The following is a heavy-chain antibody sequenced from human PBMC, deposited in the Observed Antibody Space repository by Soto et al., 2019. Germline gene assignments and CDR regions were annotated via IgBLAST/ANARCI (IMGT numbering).Heavy chain of an antibody. V-gene: IGHV3-21*01. CDR2: ISTSSTYI. CDR1: GFTFSSYS. D-gene: IGHD3-22*01. J-gene: IGHJ4*02. CDR3: ARRRGDDSSAYYLYYFDY. Sequence: EVQLVESGGGLVKPGGSLRLSCAASGFTFSSYSMNWVRQAPGKGLEWVSSISTSSTYIYYADSVKGRFTISRDNAKNSXYLQMNSLRAEDTAVYYCARRRGDDSSAYYLYYFDYWGQGTLVTVSS.